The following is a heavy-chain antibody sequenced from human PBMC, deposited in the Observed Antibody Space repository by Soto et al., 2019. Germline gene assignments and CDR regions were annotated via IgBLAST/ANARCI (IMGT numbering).Heavy chain of an antibody. CDR3: ARRNSGWDFEL. V-gene: IGHV3-23*01. D-gene: IGHD4-4*01. CDR2: ISGSGDST. Sequence: EVQLLESGGGLVQPGGSLRLSCAASGFTFSSYAMNWVRQAPGKGLQWVSVISGSGDSTYYAAPVKGRFTISGDNSKNPLYLQMNRLRAEDTAVYYCARRNSGWDFELWGRGTLVTASS. CDR1: GFTFSSYA. J-gene: IGHJ2*01.